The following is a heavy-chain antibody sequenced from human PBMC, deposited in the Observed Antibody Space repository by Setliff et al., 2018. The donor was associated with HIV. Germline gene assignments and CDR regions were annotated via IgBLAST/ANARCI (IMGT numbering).Heavy chain of an antibody. D-gene: IGHD3-10*01. Sequence: ASVKVSCKTSGYTFTGYYMHWVRQAPGQGLEWMGRINPNSGGTNYAQKFQGRVTMTRDTSTSTVYMELSSLRSDDTAVYYCARGGYHGFGSYGDYWGQGTLVTVSS. CDR3: ARGGYHGFGSYGDY. V-gene: IGHV1-2*06. CDR1: GYTFTGYY. CDR2: INPNSGGT. J-gene: IGHJ4*02.